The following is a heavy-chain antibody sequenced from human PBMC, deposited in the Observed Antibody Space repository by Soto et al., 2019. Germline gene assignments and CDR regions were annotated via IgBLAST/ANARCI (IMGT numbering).Heavy chain of an antibody. D-gene: IGHD2-21*01. CDR3: ARDGDINGRPAWIDY. J-gene: IGHJ4*02. Sequence: GASVKVSCKASGYTFTSYGISWVRQAPGQGLEWMGWISAYNGNTNYAQKLQGRVTMTTDTSTSTAYMELRSLRSDDTAVYYCARDGDINGRPAWIDYWGQGSLVTVSS. V-gene: IGHV1-18*04. CDR2: ISAYNGNT. CDR1: GYTFTSYG.